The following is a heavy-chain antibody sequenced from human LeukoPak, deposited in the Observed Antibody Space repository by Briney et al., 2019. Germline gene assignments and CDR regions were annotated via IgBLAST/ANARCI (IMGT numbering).Heavy chain of an antibody. Sequence: GGSLRLSCAASGFTFNTYGMHWVRQAPGKGLEWAAVILSDGRNADYADSFKGRFTISRDNSMNTLYLQMNSLRPEDTAVYYCARNLYYYDSSGYYYYWGQGTLVTVSS. CDR1: GFTFNTYG. CDR2: ILSDGRNA. V-gene: IGHV3-30*03. CDR3: ARNLYYYDSSGYYYY. D-gene: IGHD3-22*01. J-gene: IGHJ4*02.